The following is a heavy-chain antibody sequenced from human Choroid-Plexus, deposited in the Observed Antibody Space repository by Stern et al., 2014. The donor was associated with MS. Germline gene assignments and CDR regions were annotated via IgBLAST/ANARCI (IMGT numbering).Heavy chain of an antibody. CDR3: AKGGGYLTFFFDF. V-gene: IGHV3-30*18. CDR1: GFSFSSFG. CDR2: ISYDGSK. Sequence: VQLVESGGGVVQPGRPLRLSCAASGFSFSSFGMHWVRQAPGKGLEWVALISYDGSKDYADSVKGRFAISRDNSKNTLYLQMNSLRAEDTAVYYCAKGGGYLTFFFDFWGQGSLVTVSS. J-gene: IGHJ4*02. D-gene: IGHD1-1*01.